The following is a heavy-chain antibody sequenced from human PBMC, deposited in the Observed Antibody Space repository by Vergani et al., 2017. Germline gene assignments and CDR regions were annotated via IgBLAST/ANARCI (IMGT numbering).Heavy chain of an antibody. V-gene: IGHV4-4*07. CDR2: IYTSGST. J-gene: IGHJ3*02. CDR1: GGSISSYY. D-gene: IGHD3-22*01. Sequence: QVQLQESGPGLVKPSETLSLTCTVSGGSISSYYWSWIRQPAGKGLEWIGRIYTSGSTNYNPSLKSRVTMSVDTSKNQFSLKLSSVTAADTAVYYCARDPFYDSSGYLFFDIWGQGTMVTVSS. CDR3: ARDPFYDSSGYLFFDI.